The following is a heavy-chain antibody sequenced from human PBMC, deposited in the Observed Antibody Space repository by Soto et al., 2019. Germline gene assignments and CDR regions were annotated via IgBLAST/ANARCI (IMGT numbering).Heavy chain of an antibody. Sequence: EVQLLESGGGLVQPGGSLRLSCAASGFTFSSYAMSWVRQAPGKGLEWVSAISGSGGSTYYADSVKGRFTISRDNSKNTLDLQMNSLRAEDTAVYYCAKDGEGGYDSLYYFDYWGQGTLVTVSS. CDR2: ISGSGGST. J-gene: IGHJ4*02. V-gene: IGHV3-23*01. D-gene: IGHD5-12*01. CDR1: GFTFSSYA. CDR3: AKDGEGGYDSLYYFDY.